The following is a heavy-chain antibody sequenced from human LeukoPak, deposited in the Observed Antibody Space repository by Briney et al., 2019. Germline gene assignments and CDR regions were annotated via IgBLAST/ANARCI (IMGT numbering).Heavy chain of an antibody. V-gene: IGHV4-34*01. Sequence: SETLSLTCAVYGGSCDDYYCSWIRQPPGKGLEWIGEIHPSGIFYYNSSLMSRVTISIDTSKSQFSLRLTSVTAADTAFYYCARGSDRSKAGDHWGQGSLATVSS. J-gene: IGHJ4*02. D-gene: IGHD6-25*01. CDR2: IHPSGIF. CDR3: ARGSDRSKAGDH. CDR1: GGSCDDYY.